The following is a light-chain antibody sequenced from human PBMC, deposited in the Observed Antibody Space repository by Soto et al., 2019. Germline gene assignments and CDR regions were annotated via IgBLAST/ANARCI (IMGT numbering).Light chain of an antibody. Sequence: EIVMTQSPATLSVSPGERATLSCRASQSVSINLAWYQQKPGQAPRLLIYGASSRATGIPARFSGSGSGTGFTLTISSLQSEDSAVYFCQQYNNWPRTFGQGTKVDIK. CDR2: GAS. V-gene: IGKV3-15*01. CDR1: QSVSIN. J-gene: IGKJ1*01. CDR3: QQYNNWPRT.